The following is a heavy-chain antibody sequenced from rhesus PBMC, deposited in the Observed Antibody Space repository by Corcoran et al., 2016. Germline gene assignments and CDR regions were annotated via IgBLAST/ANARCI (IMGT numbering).Heavy chain of an antibody. CDR1: GFTFSSYP. CDR2: INGGGGST. D-gene: IGHD3-16*01. CDR3: TKPYYYGSSYSDY. Sequence: EVQLVETGGGLVQPGGSLRLSCAASGFTFSSYPMQWVRQAPGKGLEWISGINGGGGSTYYADSVKGRFTISRDNSKNTLSLQMNSLRAEDTAVYYCTKPYYYGSSYSDYWGQGVLVTVSS. J-gene: IGHJ4*01. V-gene: IGHV3-103*01.